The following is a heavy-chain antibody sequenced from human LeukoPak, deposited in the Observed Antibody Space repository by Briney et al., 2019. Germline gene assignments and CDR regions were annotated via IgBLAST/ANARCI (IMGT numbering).Heavy chain of an antibody. J-gene: IGHJ4*02. CDR2: INHSGST. CDR1: GFTFSSYA. Sequence: GSLRLSCAASGFTFSSYAMSWVRQAPGKGLEWIGEINHSGSTNYSPSLKSRVTISVDTSKNQFSLKLSSVTAADTAVYYCARVSSRRLPPSYSYDRRNYFDYWGQGTLVTVSS. V-gene: IGHV4-34*01. D-gene: IGHD3-22*01. CDR3: ARVSSRRLPPSYSYDRRNYFDY.